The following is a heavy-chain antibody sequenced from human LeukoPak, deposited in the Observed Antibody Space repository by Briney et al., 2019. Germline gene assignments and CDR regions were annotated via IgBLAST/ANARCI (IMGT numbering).Heavy chain of an antibody. V-gene: IGHV4-34*01. J-gene: IGHJ4*02. CDR1: GGSFSGYY. D-gene: IGHD1-14*01. CDR2: INHSGST. Sequence: SETLSLTCAVYGGSFSGYYWSWIRQPPGKGLEWIGEINHSGSTYYNPSLKSRVTISVDTSKNQFSLELSSVTAADTAVYYCARDQGSIILGYFDYWGQGTLVTVSS. CDR3: ARDQGSIILGYFDY.